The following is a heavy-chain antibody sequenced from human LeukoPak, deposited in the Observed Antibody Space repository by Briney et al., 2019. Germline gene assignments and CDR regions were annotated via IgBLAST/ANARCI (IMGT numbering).Heavy chain of an antibody. D-gene: IGHD3-3*01. J-gene: IGHJ4*02. Sequence: RASVKVSCKASGGTFSSYAISWVRQAPGQGLEWVGGIIPIFGTANYAQKFQGRVTITADESTSTAYMELSSLRSEDTAVYYCARDGAVGRFLEWLLDWGQGTLVTVSS. V-gene: IGHV1-69*13. CDR1: GGTFSSYA. CDR2: IIPIFGTA. CDR3: ARDGAVGRFLEWLLD.